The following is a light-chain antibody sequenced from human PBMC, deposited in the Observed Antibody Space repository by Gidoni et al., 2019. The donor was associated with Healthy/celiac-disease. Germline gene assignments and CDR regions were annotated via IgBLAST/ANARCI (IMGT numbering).Light chain of an antibody. CDR2: WAA. V-gene: IGKV4-1*01. J-gene: IGKJ5*01. Sequence: VFSCSLDPLAGSLGERATFNCKSSQSVLYSSNNKNYLAWYQQKPGQPPKLLIYWAATREAGVPDRFSGSGSGTDFTLTISSLQAEDVAVYYCQQYYSTPLTFGQGTRLEIK. CDR1: QSVLYSSNNKNY. CDR3: QQYYSTPLT.